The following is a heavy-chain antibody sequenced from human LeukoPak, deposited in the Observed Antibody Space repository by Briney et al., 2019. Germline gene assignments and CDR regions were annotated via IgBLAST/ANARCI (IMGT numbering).Heavy chain of an antibody. CDR1: GFTLTSYW. J-gene: IGHJ4*02. D-gene: IGHD3-10*01. CDR2: INMAGTTT. V-gene: IGHV3-74*01. CDR3: ARGGMYGSLDY. Sequence: TGGSLRLSCAASGFTLTSYWMHWVRQVPGKGLVWVSRINMAGTTTTYADSVKGRFTISRDNAKNTLYLQMNSLRDEDTAVYYCARGGMYGSLDYWGQGTLVTVSS.